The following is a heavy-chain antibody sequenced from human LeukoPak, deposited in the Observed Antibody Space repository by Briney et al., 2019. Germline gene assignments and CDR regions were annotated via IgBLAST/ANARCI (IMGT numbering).Heavy chain of an antibody. CDR1: GGSFRSYY. CDR2: VYYSGST. Sequence: PSETLSLTCTVSGGSFRSYYWTWIRQPPGKGLEWIGYVYYSGSTYYNPSLKSRVTISVDTSKNQFSLKLSAVTAADTAVYYCARAFVAARPDYWGQGTPVTVSS. CDR3: ARAFVAARPDY. V-gene: IGHV4-59*12. D-gene: IGHD6-6*01. J-gene: IGHJ4*02.